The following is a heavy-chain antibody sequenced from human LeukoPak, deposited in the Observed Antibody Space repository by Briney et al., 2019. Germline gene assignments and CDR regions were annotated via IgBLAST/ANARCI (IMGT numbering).Heavy chain of an antibody. Sequence: ASVEVSCKASGYTFTSYYMHWVRQAPGQGLEWMGIINPSGGSTSYAQKFQGRVTMTRDTSTSTVYMELSSLRSDDTAVYYCARDLKDQFDYWGQGTLVTVSS. CDR2: INPSGGST. V-gene: IGHV1-46*01. CDR1: GYTFTSYY. J-gene: IGHJ4*02. CDR3: ARDLKDQFDY. D-gene: IGHD2-2*01.